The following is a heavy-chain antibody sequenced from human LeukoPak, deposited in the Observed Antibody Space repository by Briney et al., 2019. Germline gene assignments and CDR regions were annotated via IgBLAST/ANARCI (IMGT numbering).Heavy chain of an antibody. CDR1: GFTFSSYG. J-gene: IGHJ4*02. V-gene: IGHV3-30*02. D-gene: IGHD6-19*01. CDR2: IRYDGSNK. Sequence: AGGSLRLSCAASGFTFSSYGMHWVRQAPGKGLEWVAFIRYDGSNKYYADSVKGRFTISRDNSKNTLYLQMNSLRAEDTAVYYCAKDIQQWLGGGYFDYWGQGTLVTVSS. CDR3: AKDIQQWLGGGYFDY.